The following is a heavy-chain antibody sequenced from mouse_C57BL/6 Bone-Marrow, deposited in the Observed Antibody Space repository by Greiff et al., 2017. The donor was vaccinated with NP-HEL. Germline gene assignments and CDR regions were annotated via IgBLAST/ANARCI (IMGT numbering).Heavy chain of an antibody. D-gene: IGHD1-1*01. Sequence: VQLQQSGTVLARPGASVKMSCKTSGYTFTSYWMHWVKQRPGQGLEWIGAIYPGNSDTSYNQKFKGKAKLTAVTSASTAYMELSSLTNEDSAVYYCTRSSTLVARRYFDVWGTGTTVTVSS. V-gene: IGHV1-5*01. J-gene: IGHJ1*03. CDR2: IYPGNSDT. CDR3: TRSSTLVARRYFDV. CDR1: GYTFTSYW.